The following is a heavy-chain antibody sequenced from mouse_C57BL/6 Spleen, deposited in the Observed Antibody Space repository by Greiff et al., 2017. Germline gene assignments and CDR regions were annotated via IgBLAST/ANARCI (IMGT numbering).Heavy chain of an antibody. CDR1: GYSFTDYN. D-gene: IGHD3-2*02. J-gene: IGHJ3*01. Sequence: VQLQQSGPELVKPGPSVKISCKASGYSFTDYNMNWVKQSPGKSLEWIGVINPNYGTTSYNHTFKGKATLTVDQSSRTAYMQLNSLTSEDAAVYYCARGDSSGYWFAYWGQGTLVTVSA. CDR3: ARGDSSGYWFAY. CDR2: INPNYGTT. V-gene: IGHV1-39*01.